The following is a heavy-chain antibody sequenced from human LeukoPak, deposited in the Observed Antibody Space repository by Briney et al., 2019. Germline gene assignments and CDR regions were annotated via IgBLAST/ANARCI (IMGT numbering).Heavy chain of an antibody. V-gene: IGHV4-59*08. CDR1: GGSTSSYY. D-gene: IGHD3-22*01. J-gene: IGHJ3*02. CDR3: ARPSPYYYDSSGYYSGYAFDI. CDR2: IYYSGST. Sequence: SETLSLTCTVSGGSTSSYYWSWIRQPPGKGLEWIGYIYYSGSTNYNPSLKSRATISVDTSKNQFSLKLSSVTAADTAVYYCARPSPYYYDSSGYYSGYAFDIWGQGTMVTVSS.